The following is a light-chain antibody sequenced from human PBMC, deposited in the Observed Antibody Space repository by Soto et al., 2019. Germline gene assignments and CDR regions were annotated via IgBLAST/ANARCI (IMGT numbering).Light chain of an antibody. V-gene: IGLV2-14*01. Sequence: HSELTQPASVSVSPGQSTTTSSAWKIGDIGDYNYVSWYQQHPGKVPKVIIYDVSNRPSGVSYRFSGTKSGNTASLTVSGLQAEDEADYYCCSYTRSGTLIFGTGTKVTVL. J-gene: IGLJ1*01. CDR2: DVS. CDR3: CSYTRSGTLI. CDR1: IGDIGDYNY.